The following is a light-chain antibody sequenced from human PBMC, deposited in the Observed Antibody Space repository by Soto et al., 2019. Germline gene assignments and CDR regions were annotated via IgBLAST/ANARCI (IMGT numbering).Light chain of an antibody. V-gene: IGLV2-14*01. CDR3: NSYSTSTSYV. J-gene: IGLJ1*01. Sequence: QSVLTQPASVSGSPGQSITISCTGTSSDVGAYDYVSWYQQHPGKAPKLMIYDVNNRPSGVSRRFSGSKSGNTASLTISGLHAEDEADYYCNSYSTSTSYVFVPGTKVTVL. CDR1: SSDVGAYDY. CDR2: DVN.